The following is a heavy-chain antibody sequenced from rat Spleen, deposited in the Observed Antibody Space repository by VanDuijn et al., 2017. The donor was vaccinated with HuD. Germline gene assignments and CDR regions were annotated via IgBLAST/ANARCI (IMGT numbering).Heavy chain of an antibody. D-gene: IGHD1-2*01. V-gene: IGHV5-7*01. CDR3: TTYPFAY. CDR2: IRHDGSST. J-gene: IGHJ3*01. Sequence: EVQLVESGGGLVQPGRSMKLSCAASGFTFSNYDMAWVRQAPKKGLEWVASIRHDGSSTDYGDSVKGRFTISRDYAKSTLYLQMDSLRSEDTATYYCTTYPFAYWGQGTLVTVSS. CDR1: GFTFSNYD.